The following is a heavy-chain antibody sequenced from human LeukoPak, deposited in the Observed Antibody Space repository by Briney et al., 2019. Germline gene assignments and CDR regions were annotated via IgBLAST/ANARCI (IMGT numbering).Heavy chain of an antibody. CDR1: GGSISSYY. Sequence: SETLSLTCTVSGGSISSYYWSWIRQPPGKGLEWIGYIYYSGSTNYNPSLKSRVTISVDTSKNQFSLKLSSVTAADTAVYYCARDVRLGWLNTKGYRADAFDIWGQGTMVTVSS. D-gene: IGHD3/OR15-3a*01. J-gene: IGHJ3*02. V-gene: IGHV4-59*01. CDR3: ARDVRLGWLNTKGYRADAFDI. CDR2: IYYSGST.